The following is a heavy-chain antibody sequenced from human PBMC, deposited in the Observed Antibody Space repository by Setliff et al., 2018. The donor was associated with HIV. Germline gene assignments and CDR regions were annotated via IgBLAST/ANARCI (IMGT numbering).Heavy chain of an antibody. V-gene: IGHV1-46*03. Sequence: VASVKVSCKTSGYTFTSYTTHWVRQAPGQGLEWMGLINPSDGSTSYAPKFQDRVTMTRDTSTTTVYMELSSLRSDDTAVYYCARAQFNTSPWVNSWGQGTLVTVS. J-gene: IGHJ5*02. D-gene: IGHD2-2*02. CDR3: ARAQFNTSPWVNS. CDR1: GYTFTSYT. CDR2: INPSDGST.